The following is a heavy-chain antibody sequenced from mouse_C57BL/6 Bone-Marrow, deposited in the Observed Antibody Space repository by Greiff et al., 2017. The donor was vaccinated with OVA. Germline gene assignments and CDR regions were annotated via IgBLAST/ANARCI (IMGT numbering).Heavy chain of an antibody. J-gene: IGHJ2*01. D-gene: IGHD2-10*02. CDR1: GFTFSDYY. CDR3: ARYGSYYFDY. V-gene: IGHV5-12*01. CDR2: ISNGGGST. Sequence: EVKVEESGGGLVQPGGSLKLSCAASGFTFSDYYMYWVRQTPEKRLEWVAYISNGGGSTYYPDTVKGRFTISRDNTKNTLYLQMSRLKSEDTAMYYCARYGSYYFDYWGQGTTLTVSS.